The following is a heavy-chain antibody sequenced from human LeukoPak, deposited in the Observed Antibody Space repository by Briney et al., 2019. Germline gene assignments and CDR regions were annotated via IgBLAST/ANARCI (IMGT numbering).Heavy chain of an antibody. CDR2: INPSGGNT. CDR1: GYTFTSYY. J-gene: IGHJ4*02. CDR3: ARFLKGCTTTYCYARFDY. V-gene: IGHV1-46*01. D-gene: IGHD2-2*01. Sequence: GASVKVSCKASGYTFTSYYIHWVRQAPGQGLEWMGIINPSGGNTNYAQKFQGRVTMTRDTSTSTVYMELSSLRSEDTGVDYCARFLKGCTTTYCYARFDYWGQGTLVTVSS.